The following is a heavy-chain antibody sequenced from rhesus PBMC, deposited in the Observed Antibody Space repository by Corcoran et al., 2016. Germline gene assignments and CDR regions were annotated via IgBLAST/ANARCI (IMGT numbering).Heavy chain of an antibody. D-gene: IGHD2-39*01. V-gene: IGHV4-127*01. CDR1: AYSISSGHG. CDR3: AREASVSVFDF. CDR2: IGGRNPTT. Sequence: QVQLQESGPGLVKPSETLSLTCTISAYSISSGHGWGWIRQSTGKGLEWIGDIGGRNPTTVYHQSLKRRVTMSKDTAKNQFSLNLNSVTAADTAVYYCAREASVSVFDFWGQGVLVTVSS. J-gene: IGHJ4*01.